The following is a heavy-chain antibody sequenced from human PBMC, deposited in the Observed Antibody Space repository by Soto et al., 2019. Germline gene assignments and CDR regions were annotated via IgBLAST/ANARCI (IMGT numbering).Heavy chain of an antibody. CDR2: IWYDGSNK. CDR1: GFTFSSYG. CDR3: ARDIVVVPASYINPPDY. D-gene: IGHD2-2*01. V-gene: IGHV3-33*01. J-gene: IGHJ4*02. Sequence: PGGSLRLSCAASGFTFSSYGMHWVRQAPGKGLEWVAVIWYDGSNKYYADSVKGRFTISRDNSKNTLYLQMNSLRAEDTAVYYCARDIVVVPASYINPPDYWGQGTLVTVSS.